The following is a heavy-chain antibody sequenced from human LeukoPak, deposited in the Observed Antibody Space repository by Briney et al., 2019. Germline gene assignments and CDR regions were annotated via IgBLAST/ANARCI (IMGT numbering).Heavy chain of an antibody. D-gene: IGHD2-15*01. Sequence: SQTLSLTCAISGDSVSSNSAAWNWIRQSPSRGLQWLGRTYYRYKWYNDYAVSAKSRITINPDTSKNQFSLQLNSVTPEDTAVYYCASLGYWGDWGFVDVWGQGTTVTVSS. J-gene: IGHJ6*02. CDR2: TYYRYKWYN. CDR1: GDSVSSNSAA. CDR3: ASLGYWGDWGFVDV. V-gene: IGHV6-1*01.